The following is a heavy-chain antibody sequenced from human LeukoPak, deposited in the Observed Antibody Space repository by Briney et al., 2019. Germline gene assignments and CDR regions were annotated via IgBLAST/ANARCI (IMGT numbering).Heavy chain of an antibody. CDR1: GGSISSGSYY. D-gene: IGHD4-23*01. V-gene: IGHV4-61*02. CDR2: IYTSGST. CDR3: ARDRYTVVTDDAFDI. J-gene: IGHJ3*02. Sequence: PSQTLSLTCTVSGGSISSGSYYWSWIRQPAGKGLEWIGRIYTSGSTNYNPSLKSRVTISVDTSKNQFSLQLNSVTPEDTAVYYCARDRYTVVTDDAFDIWGQGTMVTVSS.